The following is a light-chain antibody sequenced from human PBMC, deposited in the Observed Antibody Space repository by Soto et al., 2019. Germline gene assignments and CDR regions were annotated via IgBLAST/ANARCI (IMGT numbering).Light chain of an antibody. CDR2: DAS. Sequence: EIVLTQSPATLSSSPGERATLSCRASQSVSSYLAWYQQKPGQAPRLLIYDASNRATGRPARFSGSGTGIDFTLTISRLEPEDFALYYCQQRSNWPSTFGGGTKVEIK. V-gene: IGKV3-11*01. CDR3: QQRSNWPST. J-gene: IGKJ4*01. CDR1: QSVSSY.